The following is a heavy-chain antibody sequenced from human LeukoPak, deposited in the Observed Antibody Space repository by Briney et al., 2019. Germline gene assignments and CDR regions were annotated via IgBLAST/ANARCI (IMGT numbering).Heavy chain of an antibody. CDR2: ISSGSSYI. D-gene: IGHD4-23*01. J-gene: IGHJ4*02. V-gene: IGHV3-21*06. CDR3: ARDVDYGGG. Sequence: EPGGSLRLSCAASGFTFGSYSMNWVRQAPGKGLGWVSSISSGSSYIYYADSVKGRFTISRDNAKNSLYLQMNSLRAEDTAVYYCARDVDYGGGWGQGTLVTVSS. CDR1: GFTFGSYS.